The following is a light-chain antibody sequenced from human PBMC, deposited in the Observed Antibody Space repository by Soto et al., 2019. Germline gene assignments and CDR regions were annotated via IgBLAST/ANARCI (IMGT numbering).Light chain of an antibody. CDR3: QTWGTDIHVV. CDR2: LNSDGSH. CDR1: SGHTNYA. J-gene: IGLJ2*01. Sequence: QPVLTQSPSASASLGASVKLTCTLSSGHTNYAIAWHQLQPERGPRFLMKLNSDGSHSKGAGTPDRFSGSSSGAERYLTISSLQSEDEADYYCQTWGTDIHVVFGGGTKLTVL. V-gene: IGLV4-69*01.